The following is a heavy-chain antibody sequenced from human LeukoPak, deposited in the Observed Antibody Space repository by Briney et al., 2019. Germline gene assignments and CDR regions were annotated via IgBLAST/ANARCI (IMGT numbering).Heavy chain of an antibody. J-gene: IGHJ6*03. CDR3: AKYQGAESKGRCMDV. CDR1: GFTFSSYA. Sequence: GGSLRLSCAASGFTFSSYAMSWVRQAPGKGLEWVSAISGSGGSTYYADSVKGRFIISRDNSKNTLYLQMNSLRAEDTAVYYCAKYQGAESKGRCMDVWGKGTTVTVSS. CDR2: ISGSGGST. D-gene: IGHD3-10*01. V-gene: IGHV3-23*01.